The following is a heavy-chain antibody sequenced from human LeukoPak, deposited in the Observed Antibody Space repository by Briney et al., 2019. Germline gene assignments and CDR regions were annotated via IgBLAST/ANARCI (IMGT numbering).Heavy chain of an antibody. Sequence: SETLSLTCTVSGGSINRHYWSWIRQTPGKGLEWIGYISYRGSTNYNPSLKRRVTISVDTSNNQFSLRLSSLTAADTAVYYCATNAGPAALDAIDIWGQGTIVTVSS. V-gene: IGHV4-59*08. D-gene: IGHD2-2*01. CDR1: GGSINRHY. CDR3: ATNAGPAALDAIDI. J-gene: IGHJ3*02. CDR2: ISYRGST.